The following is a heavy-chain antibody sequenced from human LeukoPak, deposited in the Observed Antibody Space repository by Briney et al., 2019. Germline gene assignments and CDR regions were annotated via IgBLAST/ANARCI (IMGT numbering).Heavy chain of an antibody. Sequence: GGSLRLSCAASGFTFSNYGVSWVRQAPGEGLEWVSGISDSTWYADSVKGRFTISRDGSQNTLYLQMNSLRAEDTAVYYCAKDRRSYGGTSFDSWGQGTLVTVSS. D-gene: IGHD4-23*01. J-gene: IGHJ4*02. CDR1: GFTFSNYG. V-gene: IGHV3-23*01. CDR3: AKDRRSYGGTSFDS. CDR2: ISDST.